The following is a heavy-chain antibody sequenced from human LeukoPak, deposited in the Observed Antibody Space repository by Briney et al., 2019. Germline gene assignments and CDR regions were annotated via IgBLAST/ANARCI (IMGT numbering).Heavy chain of an antibody. V-gene: IGHV4-4*07. CDR3: ARGRYCSADICSGGDAFDI. CDR1: GGSINNYY. J-gene: IGHJ3*02. CDR2: IYTRGST. Sequence: QPSETLSLTCTVSGGSINNYYWSWIRQPAGKGLEWIGRIYTRGSTNYNPSLKSRVTMSVDTSKNQFSLKLSSVTAADTAVYYCARGRYCSADICSGGDAFDIWDQGTMVSVSS. D-gene: IGHD2-15*01.